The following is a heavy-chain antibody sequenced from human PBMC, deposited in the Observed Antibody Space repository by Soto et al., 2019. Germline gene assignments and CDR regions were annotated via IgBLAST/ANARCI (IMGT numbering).Heavy chain of an antibody. D-gene: IGHD4-17*01. CDR2: ISSSSFTI. Sequence: GGSLRLSCAASGFTFSDYSMNWVRQAPGRGLEWVSYISSSSFTIHYADSVKGRFAISRDNAKNTLYLQMNSLRAEDTAVYYCAKDHYGDYVPYYYYMDVWGKGTTVTVSS. J-gene: IGHJ6*03. CDR3: AKDHYGDYVPYYYYMDV. CDR1: GFTFSDYS. V-gene: IGHV3-48*01.